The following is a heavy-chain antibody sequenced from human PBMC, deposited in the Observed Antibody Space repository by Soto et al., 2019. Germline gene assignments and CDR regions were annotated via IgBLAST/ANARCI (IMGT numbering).Heavy chain of an antibody. CDR2: IDWDDDK. V-gene: IGHV2-70*01. Sequence: TLVNPTQTLTLTCTFSGFSLSTSGMCVSWIRQPPGKALEWLALIDWDDDKYYSTSLKTRLTISKDTSKNQVVLTMTNMDPVDTATYYCARVSGSHEGPYFDYWGQGTLVTVSS. CDR1: GFSLSTSGMC. J-gene: IGHJ4*02. D-gene: IGHD1-26*01. CDR3: ARVSGSHEGPYFDY.